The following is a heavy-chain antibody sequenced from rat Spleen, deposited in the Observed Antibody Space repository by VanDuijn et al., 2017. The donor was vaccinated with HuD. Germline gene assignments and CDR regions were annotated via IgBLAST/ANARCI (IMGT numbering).Heavy chain of an antibody. J-gene: IGHJ2*01. V-gene: IGHV5-29*01. CDR3: ARHEEQLRYYFAY. CDR2: ISYDGFST. CDR1: GFTFSNYG. D-gene: IGHD1-5*01. Sequence: EVQLVESGGGLVQPGRSLKLSCAASGFTFSNYGMAWVRQAPTKGLEWVATISYDGFSTYYRDSVKGRFTISRDNAESTLYLQMDSLRSEDTATYFCARHEEQLRYYFAYWGQGVMVTVSS.